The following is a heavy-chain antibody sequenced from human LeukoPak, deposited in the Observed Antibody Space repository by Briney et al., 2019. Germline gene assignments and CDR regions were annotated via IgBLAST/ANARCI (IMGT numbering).Heavy chain of an antibody. CDR3: ARDPDPPYYGFWSGSTSGSYYMDV. CDR2: ISAYNGNT. D-gene: IGHD3-3*01. V-gene: IGHV1-18*01. CDR1: GYTFTSYG. J-gene: IGHJ6*03. Sequence: ASVKVSCKASGYTFTSYGISWVRQAPGQGLEWMGWISAYNGNTNYAQKLQGRVTMTTDTSTSTAYMELRSLRSDDTAVYYCARDPDPPYYGFWSGSTSGSYYMDVWGKGTTVTVSS.